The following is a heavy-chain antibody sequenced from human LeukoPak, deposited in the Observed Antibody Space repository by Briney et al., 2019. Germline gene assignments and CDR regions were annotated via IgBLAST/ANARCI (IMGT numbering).Heavy chain of an antibody. D-gene: IGHD6-13*01. CDR2: IYHSGST. V-gene: IGHV4-38-2*02. CDR1: GHSISSGYY. J-gene: IGHJ4*02. Sequence: SETLSLTCTVSGHSISSGYYWGWIRQPPGKGLEWIGSIYHSGSTYYNPSLKSRVTISVDTSKNQFSLKLSSVTAADTAVYYCARGGLAAEIDYWGQGTLVTVSS. CDR3: ARGGLAAEIDY.